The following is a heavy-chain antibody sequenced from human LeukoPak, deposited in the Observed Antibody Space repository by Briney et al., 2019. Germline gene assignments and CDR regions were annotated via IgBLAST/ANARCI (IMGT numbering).Heavy chain of an antibody. Sequence: ASVKVSCKASGYTFTSYDINWVRQATGQGLEWMGWMNPNSGNTGYAQKFQGRVTMTRNTSISTAYMGLSSLRSEDTAVYYCARGRFHNYPIVVVRGLGYWGQGTLVTVSS. D-gene: IGHD3-22*01. V-gene: IGHV1-8*01. J-gene: IGHJ4*02. CDR3: ARGRFHNYPIVVVRGLGY. CDR2: MNPNSGNT. CDR1: GYTFTSYD.